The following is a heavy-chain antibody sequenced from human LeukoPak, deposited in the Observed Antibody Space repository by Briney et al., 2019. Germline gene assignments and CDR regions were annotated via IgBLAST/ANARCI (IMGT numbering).Heavy chain of an antibody. D-gene: IGHD6-13*01. Sequence: QPGGSLRLSCAAFGFTFNTYVLNWVRQAPGKGLEWVSVISGSGSTVFYADPVKGRFTISRDNAKNSLYLQMDSLRDEDTAVYYCTRGRITASGYDFWGQGTLVTVSS. CDR1: GFTFNTYV. V-gene: IGHV3-48*02. CDR2: ISGSGSTV. CDR3: TRGRITASGYDF. J-gene: IGHJ4*02.